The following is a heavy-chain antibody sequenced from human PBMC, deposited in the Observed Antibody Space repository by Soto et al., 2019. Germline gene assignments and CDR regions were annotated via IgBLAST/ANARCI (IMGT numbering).Heavy chain of an antibody. CDR2: IYYSGST. V-gene: IGHV4-59*12. D-gene: IGHD3-10*01. J-gene: IGHJ4*02. CDR3: ARVGDPSSVGGVDY. CDR1: GGSISSYY. Sequence: QVQLQESGPGLVKPSETLSLTCPVSGGSISSYYWSWIRQPPGKGLEWIGYIYYSGSTNYNPSLKRRVTISVDTSKNQFSLKPSSVPAAGTAVYYCARVGDPSSVGGVDYWGQGTLVTVSS.